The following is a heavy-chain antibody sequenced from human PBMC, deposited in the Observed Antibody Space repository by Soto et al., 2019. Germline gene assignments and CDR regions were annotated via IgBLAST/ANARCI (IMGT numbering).Heavy chain of an antibody. CDR1: GGTFSSYT. V-gene: IGHV1-69*12. D-gene: IGHD3-10*01. CDR3: AREGGSGSYSYYGMDV. J-gene: IGHJ6*02. CDR2: IIPIFGTA. Sequence: QVQLVQSGAEVKKPGSSVKVSCKASGGTFSSYTISWVRQAPGQGLEWMGGIIPIFGTANYAQKFQGRVTITADESTSTAYMELSSLRSEDTAVYYCAREGGSGSYSYYGMDVWGQGATVTVSS.